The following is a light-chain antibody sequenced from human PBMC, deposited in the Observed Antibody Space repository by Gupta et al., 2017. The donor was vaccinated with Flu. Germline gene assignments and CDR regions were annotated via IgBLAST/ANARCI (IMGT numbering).Light chain of an antibody. CDR3: QQDGTSRT. V-gene: IGKV3-20*01. CDR1: QSVSSSY. J-gene: IGKJ1*01. Sequence: EIVLTQSPGTLSLSPGERATLSCRASQSVSSSYLAWYQQKPGQAPRLLIYGASKRATGIPDRFSGSGSGTDFTLTISRLEPEDFAVYYCQQDGTSRTFGQGTKVEIK. CDR2: GAS.